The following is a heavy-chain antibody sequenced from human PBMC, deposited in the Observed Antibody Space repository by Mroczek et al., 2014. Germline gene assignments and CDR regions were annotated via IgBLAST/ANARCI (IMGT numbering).Heavy chain of an antibody. CDR1: GGSISSYY. D-gene: IGHD3-22*01. CDR3: ARAARDSSGYYPPLERYWYFDL. V-gene: IGHV4-59*01. Sequence: QVQLQQWGPGLVKPSETLSLTCTVSGGSISSYYWSWIRQPPGKGLEWIGYIYYSGSTNYNPSLKSRVTISVDTSKNQFSLKLSSVTAADTAVYYCARAARDSSGYYPPLERYWYFDLWGRGHRGHCLL. J-gene: IGHJ2*01. CDR2: IYYSGST.